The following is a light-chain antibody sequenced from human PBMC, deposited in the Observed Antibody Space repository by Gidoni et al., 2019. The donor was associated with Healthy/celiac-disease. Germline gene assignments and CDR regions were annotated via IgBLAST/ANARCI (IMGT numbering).Light chain of an antibody. CDR1: KSISSC. CDR2: KAS. CDR3: QQYNSYSLT. Sequence: DIQMTQSPSTLSASVGDRVTITCRASKSISSCLAWYQQKPGKAPKLLIYKASSLESGVPSRFSGSGSGTEFTLTISSLQPDDFATYYCQQYNSYSLTFGGGTKVEIK. V-gene: IGKV1-5*03. J-gene: IGKJ4*01.